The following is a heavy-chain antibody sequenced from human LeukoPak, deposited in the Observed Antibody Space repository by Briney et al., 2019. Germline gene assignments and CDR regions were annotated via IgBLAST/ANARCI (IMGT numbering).Heavy chain of an antibody. Sequence: SETLSLTCTVSGGSISSYYWSWIRQPPGKGLEWIGYIYYSGSTNYNPSLKSRVTISVDTSKNQFSLKLSSVTAADTAVYYWAGEGGVYFDPWGQGTLVTVSS. CDR1: GGSISSYY. J-gene: IGHJ5*02. CDR3: AGEGGVYFDP. V-gene: IGHV4-59*01. D-gene: IGHD2-8*01. CDR2: IYYSGST.